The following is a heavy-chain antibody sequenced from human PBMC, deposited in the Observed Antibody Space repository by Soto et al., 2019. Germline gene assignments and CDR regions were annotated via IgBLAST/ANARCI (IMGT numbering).Heavy chain of an antibody. D-gene: IGHD2-2*01. V-gene: IGHV1-24*01. CDR2: FSPADGET. CDR1: GYTLTALS. Sequence: ASVKVSCKVSGYTLTALSMHWVRQAPGKGLEWMGGFSPADGETIYAQKFQGRVTMTEDTSADTAYMELSSLRSEDTAVYYCATDRFCTRTTCSNSFDYWGQGALVTVSS. J-gene: IGHJ4*02. CDR3: ATDRFCTRTTCSNSFDY.